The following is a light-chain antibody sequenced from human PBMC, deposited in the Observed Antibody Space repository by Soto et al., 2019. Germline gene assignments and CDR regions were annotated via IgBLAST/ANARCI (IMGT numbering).Light chain of an antibody. CDR3: AVWDDSLNGPV. Sequence: QSVLTQPPSASGTPGQRVTISCSGGASNIGRNTVNWYQDLPGTAPKLLISSDNKRPSGVPDRFSGSKSGTSASLAISGLQSEDEADYYCAVWDDSLNGPVFGGGTKLPVL. CDR2: SDN. V-gene: IGLV1-44*01. CDR1: ASNIGRNT. J-gene: IGLJ3*02.